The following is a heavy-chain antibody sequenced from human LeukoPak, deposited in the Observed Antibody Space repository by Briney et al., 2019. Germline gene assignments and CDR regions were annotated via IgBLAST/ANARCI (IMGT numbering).Heavy chain of an antibody. D-gene: IGHD2-21*02. CDR3: ARAPYTGDWSGMGV. CDR1: GYTFTSYG. V-gene: IGHV1-18*01. J-gene: IGHJ6*02. CDR2: ISAYNGNT. Sequence: GASVKVSCKASGYTFTSYGISWVRQAPGQGLEWMGWISAYNGNTNYAQKLQGRVTMTRDTSISTAYMELSGLISDDTAVYYCARAPYTGDWSGMGVWGQGTTVTVS.